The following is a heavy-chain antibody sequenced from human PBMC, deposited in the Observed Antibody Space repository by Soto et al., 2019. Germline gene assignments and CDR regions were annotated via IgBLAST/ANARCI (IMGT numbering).Heavy chain of an antibody. V-gene: IGHV3-15*01. CDR2: IKSKNDGGTT. J-gene: IGHJ6*02. Sequence: PGGSLRLSCAASGFTFSNAWMSLVRQAPGKGLECVCRIKSKNDGGTTDYAAPVKCRFTISRDDSKNTLYLQMNSLKTEDTAVYYCTTGKTVGATQTRPAAYYGMDVWGQGTTVTVSS. CDR3: TTGKTVGATQTRPAAYYGMDV. D-gene: IGHD1-26*01. CDR1: GFTFSNAW.